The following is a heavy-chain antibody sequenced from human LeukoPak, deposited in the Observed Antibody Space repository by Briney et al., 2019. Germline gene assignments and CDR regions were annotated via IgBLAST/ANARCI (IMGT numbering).Heavy chain of an antibody. V-gene: IGHV1-24*01. CDR3: ATPFHSGSYPGDWYFDL. D-gene: IGHD1-26*01. Sequence: GASVKVSCKVSGYTLTELSMHWVRQAPGKGLEWMGGFDPEDGETIYAQKFQGRVTMTEDTSTDTAYMELSSLRSEDAAVYYCATPFHSGSYPGDWYFDLWGRGTLVTVSS. J-gene: IGHJ2*01. CDR1: GYTLTELS. CDR2: FDPEDGET.